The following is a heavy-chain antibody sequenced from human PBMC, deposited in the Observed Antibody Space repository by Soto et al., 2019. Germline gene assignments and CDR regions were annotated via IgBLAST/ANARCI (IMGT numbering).Heavy chain of an antibody. J-gene: IGHJ6*02. V-gene: IGHV4-34*01. CDR1: GGSFSGYY. CDR3: ARFSGYSSSHYGMDV. CDR2: INHSGST. D-gene: IGHD6-13*01. Sequence: SETLSLTCAVYGGSFSGYYWSWVRQPPGKGLEWIGEINHSGSTNYNPSLKSRVTISVDTSKNQFSLKLSSVTAADTAVYYCARFSGYSSSHYGMDVWGQGTTVTVSS.